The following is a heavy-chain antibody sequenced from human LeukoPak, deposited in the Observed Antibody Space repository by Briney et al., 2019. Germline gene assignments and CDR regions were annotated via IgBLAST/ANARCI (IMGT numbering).Heavy chain of an antibody. Sequence: ASVKVSCKASGYTFTGYYMHWVRQAPGQGPEWMGWIHPNSGATNYAQKFQGRVTMTRDTSISTAYMELTSLRSDDTAVYYCARDHGAPAAPDYWGRGTLVTVPS. CDR2: IHPNSGAT. J-gene: IGHJ4*02. D-gene: IGHD2-2*01. V-gene: IGHV1-2*02. CDR3: ARDHGAPAAPDY. CDR1: GYTFTGYY.